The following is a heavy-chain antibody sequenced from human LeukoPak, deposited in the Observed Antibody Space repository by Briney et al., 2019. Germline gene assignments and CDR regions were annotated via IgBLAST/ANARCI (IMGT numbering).Heavy chain of an antibody. J-gene: IGHJ5*02. V-gene: IGHV5-51*01. CDR3: ARQNDLRWFDP. CDR2: IYPVNSDT. Sequence: GESLKISCKGSGYSFTSYWIGWVRQMPGKGLEWMGIIYPVNSDTRYSPSFQGQVTISVDKSISTAYLQWSSLKASDTAMYYCARQNDLRWFDPWGQGTLVTVSS. D-gene: IGHD3-3*01. CDR1: GYSFTSYW.